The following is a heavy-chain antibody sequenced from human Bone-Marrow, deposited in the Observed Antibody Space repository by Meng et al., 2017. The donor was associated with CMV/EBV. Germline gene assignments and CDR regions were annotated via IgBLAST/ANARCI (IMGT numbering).Heavy chain of an antibody. Sequence: GGSLRLSCAASGFTVSSNYMSWVRQAPGKGLEWVSVIYSGGSTYYADSVKGRFTISRDNSKNTLYLQMNSLRAEDTAVYYCARGTDQLLSAYYYYYGMDVWGQGTTVTVSS. J-gene: IGHJ6*02. CDR3: ARGTDQLLSAYYYYYGMDV. V-gene: IGHV3-53*01. CDR1: GFTVSSNY. CDR2: IYSGGST. D-gene: IGHD2-2*01.